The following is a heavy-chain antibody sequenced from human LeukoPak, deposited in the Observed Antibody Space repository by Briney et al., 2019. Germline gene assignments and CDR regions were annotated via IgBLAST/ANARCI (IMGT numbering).Heavy chain of an antibody. V-gene: IGHV1-8*01. J-gene: IGHJ3*02. D-gene: IGHD2-2*01. CDR1: GYTFTSYD. CDR3: ARSYHIVVVPAAPDALDI. Sequence: GASVKVSCKASGYTFTSYDINWVRQATGQGLEWMGWMNPNSSNTGYAQKFQGRVTMTRNTSISTAYMELSSLRSDDTAVYYCARSYHIVVVPAAPDALDIWGQGTMVTVSS. CDR2: MNPNSSNT.